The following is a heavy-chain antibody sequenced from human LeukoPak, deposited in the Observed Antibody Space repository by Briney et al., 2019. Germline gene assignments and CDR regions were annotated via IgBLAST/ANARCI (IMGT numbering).Heavy chain of an antibody. CDR3: ARAPSRLRGFDY. J-gene: IGHJ4*02. D-gene: IGHD3-16*01. V-gene: IGHV3-64*01. CDR2: ISSNGGST. Sequence: GGSLRLSCAASGFTFSSYDMHWVRQAPGKGLEYVSGISSNGGSTYYANSVKGRFTISRDNSKNTLYLQMGTLRAEDMAMYYCARAPSRLRGFDYWGQGTLVTVSS. CDR1: GFTFSSYD.